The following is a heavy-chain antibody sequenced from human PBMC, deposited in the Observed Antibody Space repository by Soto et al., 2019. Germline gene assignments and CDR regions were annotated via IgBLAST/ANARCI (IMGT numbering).Heavy chain of an antibody. D-gene: IGHD5-18*01. CDR1: GFTFSSYS. CDR2: ISSSSSYI. V-gene: IGHV3-21*01. Sequence: GGSLRLSCAASGFTFSSYSMNWVRQAPGKGLEWVSSISSSSSYIYYADSVKDRFTISRDNAKNSLYLQMNSLRAEDTAVYYCARDGIQLWLTISYFDFWGQGTLVTVSS. CDR3: ARDGIQLWLTISYFDF. J-gene: IGHJ4*02.